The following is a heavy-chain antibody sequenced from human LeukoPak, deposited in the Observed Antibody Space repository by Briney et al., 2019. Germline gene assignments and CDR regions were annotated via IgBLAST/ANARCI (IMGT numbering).Heavy chain of an antibody. J-gene: IGHJ4*02. Sequence: GGSLRLSCAASGFTFSSYNMTWVRQAPGKGLEWVSSISSSSSYIYHADSVKGRFTISRDNAKNSLYLQMNSLRAEDTAVYYCARVGSPYCSGGSCTYFAYWGQGTLVTVSS. CDR2: ISSSSSYI. CDR3: ARVGSPYCSGGSCTYFAY. D-gene: IGHD2-15*01. V-gene: IGHV3-21*01. CDR1: GFTFSSYN.